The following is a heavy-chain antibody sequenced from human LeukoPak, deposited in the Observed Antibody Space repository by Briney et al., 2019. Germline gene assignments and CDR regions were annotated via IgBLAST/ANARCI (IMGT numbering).Heavy chain of an antibody. V-gene: IGHV4-34*01. CDR3: AASSGGFYS. Sequence: SETLSLTCAVYGGSFSGYYWSWIRQPPGKGLEWIGEINHSGSTNYNPSLKSRVTISVDTSKNQFSLQLNSVTPEDTAMYYCAASSGGFYSWGQGTLVTVSS. J-gene: IGHJ4*02. D-gene: IGHD2-15*01. CDR2: INHSGST. CDR1: GGSFSGYY.